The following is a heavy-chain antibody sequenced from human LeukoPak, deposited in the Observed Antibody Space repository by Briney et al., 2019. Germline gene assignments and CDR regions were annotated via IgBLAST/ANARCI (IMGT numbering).Heavy chain of an antibody. Sequence: GGSLRPAWEAAGFTFSSYAMHWVRQAPGKGLEWVAVISYDGSNKYYADSVKGRFTISRDNSKNTLYLQMNSLRAEDTAVYYCPREGYSSGWYDAFDIWDQGTMVTVSS. J-gene: IGHJ3*02. CDR2: ISYDGSNK. D-gene: IGHD6-19*01. CDR3: PREGYSSGWYDAFDI. CDR1: GFTFSSYA. V-gene: IGHV3-30*04.